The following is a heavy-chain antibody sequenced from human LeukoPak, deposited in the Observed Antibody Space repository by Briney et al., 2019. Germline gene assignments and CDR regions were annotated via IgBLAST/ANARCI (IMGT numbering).Heavy chain of an antibody. CDR3: AKSTIFGVVIIPGGSGFDY. CDR2: ISGSGGST. V-gene: IGHV3-23*01. D-gene: IGHD3-3*01. Sequence: PGGSLRLSCAASGFTFSSYAMSWVRQAPGKGLEWVSAISGSGGSTYYADSAKGRFTISRDNSKNTLYLQMNSLRAEDTAVYYCAKSTIFGVVIIPGGSGFDYWGQGTLVTVSS. CDR1: GFTFSSYA. J-gene: IGHJ4*02.